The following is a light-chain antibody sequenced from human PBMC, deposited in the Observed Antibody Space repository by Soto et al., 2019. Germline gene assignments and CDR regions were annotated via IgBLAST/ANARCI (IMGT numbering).Light chain of an antibody. CDR3: QQYGISPLMYT. J-gene: IGKJ2*01. CDR2: SAS. Sequence: EIVLMQSPGTLSLSPGERATLSCRASQSVSNNYLAWYQQKPGQAPRLLIYSASARATGVPDRFSGSGSGTDFTLTITRLEPEDFAVYYCQQYGISPLMYTFGQGTKLGVK. V-gene: IGKV3-20*01. CDR1: QSVSNNY.